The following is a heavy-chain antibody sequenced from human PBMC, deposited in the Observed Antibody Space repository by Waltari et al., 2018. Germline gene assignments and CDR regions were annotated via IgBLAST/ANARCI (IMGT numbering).Heavy chain of an antibody. Sequence: QVQLQESGPGLVKPSETLSLTCAVSGYSISSGYYWGWIRQPPGKGLEWIGSIYHSGSTYYNPSLKSRVTISVDTSKNQFSLKLSSVTAADTAVYYCARQDHTVTRFDYWGQGTLVTVSS. CDR3: ARQDHTVTRFDY. D-gene: IGHD4-17*01. V-gene: IGHV4-38-2*01. CDR2: IYHSGST. J-gene: IGHJ4*02. CDR1: GYSISSGYY.